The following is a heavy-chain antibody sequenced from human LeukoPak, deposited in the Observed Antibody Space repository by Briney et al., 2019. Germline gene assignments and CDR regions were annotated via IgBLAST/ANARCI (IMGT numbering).Heavy chain of an antibody. CDR1: GGSISSYY. Sequence: AETLCLSCAASGGSISSYYWSWIRQPPGKGLEWIWYIYSNGGTNYNPSLKSRFTTSVDTSKNQFSLKLSYVTVEDTAVYCCARHVGGRAAFRDVLWSGYYTEWFDPWGQGNLVTVS. V-gene: IGHV4-59*08. CDR3: ARHVGGRAAFRDVLWSGYYTEWFDP. D-gene: IGHD3-3*01. J-gene: IGHJ5*02. CDR2: IYSNGGT.